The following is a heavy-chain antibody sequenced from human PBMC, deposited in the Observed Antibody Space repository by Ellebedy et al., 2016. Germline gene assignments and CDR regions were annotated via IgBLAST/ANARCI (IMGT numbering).Heavy chain of an antibody. V-gene: IGHV4-61*08. CDR2: IYYSGST. Sequence: SETLSLXXTVSGGSISSGGYYWSWIRQHPGKGLEWIGYIYYSGSTNYNPSLKSRVTISVDTSKNQFSLKLSSVTAADTAVYYCARDSGYYDSSGYYKFDYWGQGTLVTVSS. CDR3: ARDSGYYDSSGYYKFDY. J-gene: IGHJ4*02. D-gene: IGHD3-22*01. CDR1: GGSISSGGYY.